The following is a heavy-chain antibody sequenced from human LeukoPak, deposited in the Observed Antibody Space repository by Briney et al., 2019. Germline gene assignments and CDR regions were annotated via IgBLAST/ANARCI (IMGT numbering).Heavy chain of an antibody. D-gene: IGHD5-24*01. Sequence: SETLSLPCPVSGASMNNYYWSWIRHSPGKGLEWIGYIYNGASTNYKPSLKSRVSMSLDMSENQFSLNLSSVTAADTAIYYCAACPPRRHDGFNYHTYYGFDIWGQGTTVIVSS. CDR3: AACPPRRHDGFNYHTYYGFDI. CDR1: GASMNNYY. CDR2: IYNGAST. V-gene: IGHV4-59*01. J-gene: IGHJ6*02.